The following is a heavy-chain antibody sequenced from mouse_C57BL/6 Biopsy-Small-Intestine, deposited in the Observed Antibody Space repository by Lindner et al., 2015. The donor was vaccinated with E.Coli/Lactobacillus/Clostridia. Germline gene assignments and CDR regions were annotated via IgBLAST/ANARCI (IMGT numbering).Heavy chain of an antibody. V-gene: IGHV1-82*01. CDR1: GYAFSSSW. CDR2: IYPGDGDS. CDR3: ARSGFDYGFAY. D-gene: IGHD2-4*01. J-gene: IGHJ3*01. Sequence: VQLQESGPELVKPGASVKISCKASGYAFSSSWMNWVKQRPGKGLEWIGRIYPGDGDSHYNGKFKGKATLTADKSSSTAYMQLSSLTSEDSAVYFCARSGFDYGFAYWGQGTLVSVSA.